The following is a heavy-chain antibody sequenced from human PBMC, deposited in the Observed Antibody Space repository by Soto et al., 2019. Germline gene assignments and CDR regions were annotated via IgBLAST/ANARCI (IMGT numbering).Heavy chain of an antibody. D-gene: IGHD3-3*01. CDR3: ARTSRTIFGRSNDYYGMGV. CDR2: FSYSGST. V-gene: IGHV4-30-4*01. J-gene: IGHJ6*02. CDR1: GGSISSGEYY. Sequence: PTEPLSLTCTVSGGSISSGEYYWTWIRQPPGKGLEWIGYFSYSGSTHYSPSLKSRVSITVDTSKNQFSLNLASVSAEDTAVYYCARTSRTIFGRSNDYYGMGVSGLGTTVS.